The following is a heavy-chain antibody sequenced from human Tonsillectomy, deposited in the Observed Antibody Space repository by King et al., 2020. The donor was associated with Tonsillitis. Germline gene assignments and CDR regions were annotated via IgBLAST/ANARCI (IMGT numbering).Heavy chain of an antibody. CDR2: ISWNSNNI. D-gene: IGHD5-18*01. Sequence: VQLVESGGGLVQPGRSLRLSCAASGFTFDDYAMHWVRQAPGKGLEWGSGISWNSNNIDYADSVKGRFTISGDNAKKSLYLQMNSLRAEDTALYYCAKDQGYSYGSEYFDYWGQGTLVTVSS. V-gene: IGHV3-9*01. J-gene: IGHJ4*02. CDR3: AKDQGYSYGSEYFDY. CDR1: GFTFDDYA.